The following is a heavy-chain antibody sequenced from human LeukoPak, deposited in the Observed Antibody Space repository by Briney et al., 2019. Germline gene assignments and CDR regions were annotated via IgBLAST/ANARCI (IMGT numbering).Heavy chain of an antibody. CDR2: IWYDGSNK. Sequence: GGSLRLSCAASGFTFSSYGMHWVRQAPGEGLEWVAVIWYDGSNKYYADSVKGRFTISRDNSKNTLYLQMNSLRAEDTAVYYCARDRKYCSSTSCFQPLYYFDYWGQGTLVTVSS. CDR1: GFTFSSYG. V-gene: IGHV3-33*01. CDR3: ARDRKYCSSTSCFQPLYYFDY. D-gene: IGHD2-2*01. J-gene: IGHJ4*02.